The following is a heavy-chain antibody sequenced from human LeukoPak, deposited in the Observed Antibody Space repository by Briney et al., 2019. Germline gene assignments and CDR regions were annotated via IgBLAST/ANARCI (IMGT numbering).Heavy chain of an antibody. D-gene: IGHD6-6*01. J-gene: IGHJ4*02. V-gene: IGHV4-34*01. CDR2: INQSGST. CDR1: GGSFRGYY. CDR3: ARGAIAARPIDY. Sequence: SETLSLTCAVSGGSFRGYYWSRIREPPGKGLDWIGEINQSGSTIYNPSLTSRVTISVDTSKNQFSLKLSSVTAADTAVYYCARGAIAARPIDYWGQGTLVTVSS.